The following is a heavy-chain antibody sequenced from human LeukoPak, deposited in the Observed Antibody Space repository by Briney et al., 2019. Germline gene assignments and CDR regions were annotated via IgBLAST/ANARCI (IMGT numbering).Heavy chain of an antibody. Sequence: GGSLRLSCAASGFTFSSYAMHWVRQAPGKGLEYVSAISSNGGSTYYANSVKGRFTISRDNSKNTLYLQMGSLRAEDMAVYYCARGGSYSIYYYYYMDVWGKGTTVTISS. D-gene: IGHD1-26*01. CDR2: ISSNGGST. CDR1: GFTFSSYA. CDR3: ARGGSYSIYYYYYMDV. J-gene: IGHJ6*03. V-gene: IGHV3-64*01.